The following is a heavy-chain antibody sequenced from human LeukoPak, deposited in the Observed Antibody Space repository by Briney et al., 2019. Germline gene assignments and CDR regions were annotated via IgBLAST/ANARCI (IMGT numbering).Heavy chain of an antibody. D-gene: IGHD2-21*02. CDR2: IYYSGST. V-gene: IGHV4-39*01. J-gene: IGHJ6*02. CDR3: ARQGVFNCGGDCPSYYYYGMDV. CDR1: GGSISSSSYY. Sequence: SETLSLTCTVSGGSISSSSYYWGWIRQPPGKGLEWIVSIYYSGSTYYNPSLKSRVTISVDTSKNQFSLKLSSVTAADTAVYYCARQGVFNCGGDCPSYYYYGMDVWGQGTTVTVSS.